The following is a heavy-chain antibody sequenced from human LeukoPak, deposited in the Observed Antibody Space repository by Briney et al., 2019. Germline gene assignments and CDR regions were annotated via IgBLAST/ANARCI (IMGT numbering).Heavy chain of an antibody. CDR2: INAGNGNT. J-gene: IGHJ6*04. CDR3: ARVYGSGSYDYCYGMDV. CDR1: GYTFTSYA. Sequence: GASVKVSCKASGYTFTSYAMHWVRQASGQRLEWMGWINAGNGNTKYSQKFQGRVTITRDTSASTAYMELSSLRSEDTAVYYCARVYGSGSYDYCYGMDVWGKGTTVTVSS. V-gene: IGHV1-3*01. D-gene: IGHD3-10*01.